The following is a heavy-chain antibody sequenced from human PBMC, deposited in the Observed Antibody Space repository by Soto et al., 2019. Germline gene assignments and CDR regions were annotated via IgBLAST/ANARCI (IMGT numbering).Heavy chain of an antibody. CDR3: AREYTAWPLAYSVEV. Sequence: PGGSLRLSCLGSGFTFSTYSINWVRQAPGKGLEWVSSISSRSDIYYADSVKGRFTISRDNAKNSVSLQMNSLRAEDTAVYYCAREYTAWPLAYSVEVWGQGTAV. V-gene: IGHV3-21*01. D-gene: IGHD2-2*02. CDR1: GFTFSTYS. J-gene: IGHJ6*01. CDR2: ISSRSDI.